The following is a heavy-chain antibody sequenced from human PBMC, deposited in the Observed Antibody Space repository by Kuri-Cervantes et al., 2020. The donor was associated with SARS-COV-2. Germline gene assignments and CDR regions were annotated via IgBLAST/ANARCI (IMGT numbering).Heavy chain of an antibody. CDR2: IYYSGST. CDR1: GGSISSSSYY. V-gene: IGHV4-39*07. D-gene: IGHD2-21*02. CDR3: ARVDIVVVTAIRHYYYGMDV. Sequence: SETLSLTCTVSGGSISSSSYYWGWIRQPPGKGLEWIGSIYYSGSTYYNPSLKSRVTISVDTSKNQFSLKLSSVTAADTAVYYCARVDIVVVTAIRHYYYGMDVWGQGTTVTVSS. J-gene: IGHJ6*02.